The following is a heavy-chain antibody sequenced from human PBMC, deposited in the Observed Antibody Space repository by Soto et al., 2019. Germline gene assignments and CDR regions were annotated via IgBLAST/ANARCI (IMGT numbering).Heavy chain of an antibody. V-gene: IGHV5-51*01. D-gene: IGHD5-18*01. CDR3: ARHLADTAMVTELNYYYMDV. CDR2: IYPGDSDT. CDR1: GYSFTSYX. J-gene: IGHJ6*03. Sequence: GESLKISCKGSGYSFTSYXXGXXRQMPGKGLEWMGXIYPGDSDTRDSPSFQGQVTISADKSISTAYLQWSSLKASDTAMYYCARHLADTAMVTELNYYYMDVWGKGTTVTVSS.